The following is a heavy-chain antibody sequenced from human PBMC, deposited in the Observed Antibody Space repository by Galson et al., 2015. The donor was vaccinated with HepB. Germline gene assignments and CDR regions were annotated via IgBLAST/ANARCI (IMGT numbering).Heavy chain of an antibody. Sequence: LRPSCAASGFTFSSYSINWVRQAPGKGLEWVSYISSSSSTIYYADSVKGRFTISRDNAKNSLYLQTNSLRAEDTAVYYCARGWHGYSYGGFDYWGQGTLVTVSS. CDR1: GFTFSSYS. CDR3: ARGWHGYSYGGFDY. J-gene: IGHJ4*02. CDR2: ISSSSSTI. V-gene: IGHV3-48*01. D-gene: IGHD5-18*01.